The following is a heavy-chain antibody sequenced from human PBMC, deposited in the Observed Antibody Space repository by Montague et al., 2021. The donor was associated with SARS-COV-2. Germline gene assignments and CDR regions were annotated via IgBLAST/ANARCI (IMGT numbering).Heavy chain of an antibody. CDR2: IFHSGST. Sequence: SETLSLTCAVSGGSISSDNWWSWVRQSPGKGLEWIGEIFHSGSTNYNPSPKSRVTMSVDKSKNDFSLKLSPVTAADTAMYYCARRITMVRGVTKRNNWFDPWGRGILVTVSS. J-gene: IGHJ5*02. CDR1: GGSISSDNW. D-gene: IGHD3-10*01. V-gene: IGHV4-4*02. CDR3: ARRITMVRGVTKRNNWFDP.